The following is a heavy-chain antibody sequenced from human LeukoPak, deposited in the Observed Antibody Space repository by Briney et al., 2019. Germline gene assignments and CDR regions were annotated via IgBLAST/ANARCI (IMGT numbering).Heavy chain of an antibody. D-gene: IGHD2-8*02. CDR1: GFNVRSNY. Sequence: GGSLRLSCAASGFNVRSNYMTWVRQPPGKGLEWVSSIFPSGGEIHYADSVRGRFTISRDNSKSTLSLQMNSLRAEDTAIYYCATYRQVLLPFESWGQGTLVTVSS. V-gene: IGHV3-53*01. J-gene: IGHJ4*02. CDR3: ATYRQVLLPFES. CDR2: IFPSGGEI.